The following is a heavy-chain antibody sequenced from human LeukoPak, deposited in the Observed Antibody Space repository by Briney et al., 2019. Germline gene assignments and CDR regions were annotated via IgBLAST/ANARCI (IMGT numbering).Heavy chain of an antibody. J-gene: IGHJ5*02. CDR2: MRFDGSDI. CDR1: GFTFDTCA. D-gene: IGHD1-26*01. V-gene: IGHV3-33*01. Sequence: GGSLRLSCEASGFTFDTCAMHWVRQAPGKGLEWVAVMRFDGSDIYYADSVKGRFTISRDNSKNTLYLQMNSLRAEDTAVYYCARDASGGYDHWGQGTLVTVSS. CDR3: ARDASGGYDH.